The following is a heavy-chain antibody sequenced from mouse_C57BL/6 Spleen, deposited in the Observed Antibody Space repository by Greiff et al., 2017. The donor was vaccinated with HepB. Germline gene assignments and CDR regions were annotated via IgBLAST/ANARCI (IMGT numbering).Heavy chain of an antibody. J-gene: IGHJ2*01. CDR3: ASGLITTGFDY. V-gene: IGHV1-22*01. CDR2: INPNNGGT. Sequence: EVQLQQSGPELVKPGASVKMSCKASGYTFTDYNMHWVKQSHGKSLEWIGYINPNNGGTSYNQKCKGKATLTVNKSSSTAYMELRSLTSEDSAVYYCASGLITTGFDYWGQGTTLTVSS. D-gene: IGHD1-1*01. CDR1: GYTFTDYN.